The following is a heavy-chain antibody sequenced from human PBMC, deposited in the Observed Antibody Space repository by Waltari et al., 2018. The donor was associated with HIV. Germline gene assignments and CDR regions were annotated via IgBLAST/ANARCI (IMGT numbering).Heavy chain of an antibody. CDR3: ATTHGSGDFDNDFDY. CDR2: INQAGTER. Sequence: EVRLVESGGGWVQRGGSVTRTLETPGFPFAFFLLCWVRQAPGKGLEWVANINQAGTERHYVDSVRGRFTISRDNGKRSSFLQMNSLSVEDTAVYYCATTHGSGDFDNDFDYWGQGTLV. D-gene: IGHD3-10*01. CDR1: GFPFAFFL. J-gene: IGHJ4*02. V-gene: IGHV3-7*01.